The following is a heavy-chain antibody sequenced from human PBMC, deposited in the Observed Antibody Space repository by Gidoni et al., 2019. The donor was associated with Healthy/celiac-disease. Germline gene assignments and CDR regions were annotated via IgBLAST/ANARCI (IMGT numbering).Heavy chain of an antibody. Sequence: DVHLVQSGAAVQQPVESLRISCKGSGYSFTSYWISWGRQMPGKGLEWMGRIDPSDAYTNYSPSFQGHVTISADKSISTAYLQWSSLKASDTAMYYCARTAGPVYYYYYYMDVWGKGTTVTVSS. CDR3: ARTAGPVYYYYYYMDV. CDR2: IDPSDAYT. CDR1: GYSFTSYW. V-gene: IGHV5-10-1*03. D-gene: IGHD2-21*02. J-gene: IGHJ6*03.